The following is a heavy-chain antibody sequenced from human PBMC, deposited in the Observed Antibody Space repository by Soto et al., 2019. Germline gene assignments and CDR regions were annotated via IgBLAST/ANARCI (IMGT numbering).Heavy chain of an antibody. CDR1: GFTFSSYG. CDR3: ARESITMVRGVDY. Sequence: QVQLVESGGGVVQPGRSLRLSCAASGFTFSSYGMHWVRQAPGKGLVWVAVIRDDGSNEYYAASVKGRFTISSDNSKNTRYLQMNTVRAEDTAVYYCARESITMVRGVDYWGQGTLVTVSS. D-gene: IGHD3-10*01. V-gene: IGHV3-33*01. J-gene: IGHJ4*02. CDR2: IRDDGSNE.